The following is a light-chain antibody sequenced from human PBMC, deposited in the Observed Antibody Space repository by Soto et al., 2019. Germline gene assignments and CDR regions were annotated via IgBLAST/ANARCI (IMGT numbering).Light chain of an antibody. J-gene: IGLJ3*02. CDR3: SSYTVITTAV. CDR2: EVD. Sequence: QSVLTQPASVSGSPGQSVSISCTGSTSDVGAYNYVAWYQHKPGKAPRLLTYEVDHRPSGVSPRFSGSKSGNTASLTISGLQTDDEADYYCSSYTVITTAVFCGGTKLTVL. CDR1: TSDVGAYNY. V-gene: IGLV2-14*01.